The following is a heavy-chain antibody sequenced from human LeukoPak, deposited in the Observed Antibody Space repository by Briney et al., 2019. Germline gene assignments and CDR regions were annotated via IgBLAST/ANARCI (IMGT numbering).Heavy chain of an antibody. CDR2: IIPILGIA. J-gene: IGHJ5*02. D-gene: IGHD1-7*01. V-gene: IGHV1-69*04. CDR1: GGTFSSYA. CDR3: ARGRNWNYLNH. Sequence: SVKVSCKASGGTFSSYAISWVRQAPGQGLEWMGRIIPILGIANYAQKFQGRVTITADKSTSTAYMELSSLRSEDTAVYYCARGRNWNYLNHWGQGTLVTVSS.